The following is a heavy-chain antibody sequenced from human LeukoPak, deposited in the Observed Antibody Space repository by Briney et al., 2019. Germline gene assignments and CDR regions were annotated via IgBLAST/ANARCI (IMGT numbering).Heavy chain of an antibody. CDR2: IRYDGGNI. Sequence: GGSLRLSCAASGFTFSSYGMHWVRQAPGKGLEWMAFIRYDGGNIYYADSVTGRFTISRDNSKNTLYLQMNSLRAEDTAVYYCAKDRVGSGWYGGMKDAFDIWGQGTMVTVSS. D-gene: IGHD6-19*01. J-gene: IGHJ3*02. CDR1: GFTFSSYG. CDR3: AKDRVGSGWYGGMKDAFDI. V-gene: IGHV3-30*02.